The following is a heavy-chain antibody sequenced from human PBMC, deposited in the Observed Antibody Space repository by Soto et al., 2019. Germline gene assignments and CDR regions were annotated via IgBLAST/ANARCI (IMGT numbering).Heavy chain of an antibody. CDR2: IYYSGST. Sequence: PSETLSLTCTVSGGSISSYYWSWIRQPPGKGLEWIGYIYYSGSTNYNPSLKSRVTISVDTSKNQFSLKLSSVTAADTAVYYCARVEGDADYGSGSYAGGMDVWGQGTTVTSP. V-gene: IGHV4-59*01. D-gene: IGHD3-10*01. CDR1: GGSISSYY. J-gene: IGHJ6*02. CDR3: ARVEGDADYGSGSYAGGMDV.